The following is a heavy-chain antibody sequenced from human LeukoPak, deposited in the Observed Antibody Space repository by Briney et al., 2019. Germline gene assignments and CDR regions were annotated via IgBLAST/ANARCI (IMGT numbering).Heavy chain of an antibody. J-gene: IGHJ4*02. Sequence: ASVKVSCKASGYTFTSYDINWVRQATGQGLEWMGWMNPNSGNTGYAQKLQGRVTMTTDTSTSSAYMELRSLRSDDTAVYYCARDRILFSSGWPDFDYWGQGTLVTVSS. CDR2: MNPNSGNT. V-gene: IGHV1-8*02. CDR1: GYTFTSYD. D-gene: IGHD6-19*01. CDR3: ARDRILFSSGWPDFDY.